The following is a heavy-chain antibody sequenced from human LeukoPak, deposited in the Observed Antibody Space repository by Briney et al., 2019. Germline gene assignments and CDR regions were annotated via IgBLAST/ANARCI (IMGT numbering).Heavy chain of an antibody. CDR3: ARDRAVGGYAGDFDY. CDR1: GYTFTTYY. D-gene: IGHD5-12*01. J-gene: IGHJ4*02. V-gene: IGHV1-46*01. CDR2: INPSGGST. Sequence: GASVKVSCKASGYTFTTYYMHWVRQAPGQGLEWMGVINPSGGSTSYAQKFQGRVTMTRDTITSTVYMELGSLRSEDTAVYYCARDRAVGGYAGDFDYWGQGTLVTVSS.